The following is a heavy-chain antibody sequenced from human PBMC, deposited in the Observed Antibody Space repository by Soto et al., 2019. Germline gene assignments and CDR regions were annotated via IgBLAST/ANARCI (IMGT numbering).Heavy chain of an antibody. CDR3: AKDVAPSSWIDAFDI. CDR2: ISYDGSNK. J-gene: IGHJ3*02. D-gene: IGHD6-13*01. V-gene: IGHV3-30*18. Sequence: PGGSLRLSCAASGFTFSSYGMHWVRQAPGKGLEWVAVISYDGSNKYYADSVKGRFTISRDNSKNTLYLQMNGLRAEDTAVYYCAKDVAPSSWIDAFDIWGQGTMVTVSS. CDR1: GFTFSSYG.